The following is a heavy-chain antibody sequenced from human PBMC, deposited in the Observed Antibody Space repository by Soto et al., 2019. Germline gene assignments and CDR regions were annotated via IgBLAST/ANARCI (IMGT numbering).Heavy chain of an antibody. V-gene: IGHV1-69*13. CDR2: IIPIFGTA. J-gene: IGHJ4*02. Sequence: SVKVSCKASGGTFSSYAISWVRQAPGQGLEWMGGIIPIFGTANYAQKFQGRVTITADESTSTAYMGLSSLRSEDTAVYYCARDGDIVLMTYWGQGTLVTVSS. D-gene: IGHD2-8*01. CDR3: ARDGDIVLMTY. CDR1: GGTFSSYA.